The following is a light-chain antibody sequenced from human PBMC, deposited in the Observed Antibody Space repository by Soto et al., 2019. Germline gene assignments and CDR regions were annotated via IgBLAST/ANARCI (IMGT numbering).Light chain of an antibody. CDR3: QSFDTRLNTVV. Sequence: QAVVTQPPSVSGAPGQRVTLSCTGSSANIGADYDVHWYQQFPGRAPKLLIYGNRNRPSGVPDRFSGTQSGTSASLDITGLQAEDEADYYGQSFDTRLNTVVVGGGTKVNVL. CDR2: GNR. V-gene: IGLV1-40*01. J-gene: IGLJ2*01. CDR1: SANIGADYD.